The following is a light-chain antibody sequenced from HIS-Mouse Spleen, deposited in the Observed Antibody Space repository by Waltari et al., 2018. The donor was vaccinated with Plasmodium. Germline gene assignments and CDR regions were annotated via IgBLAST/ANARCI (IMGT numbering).Light chain of an antibody. Sequence: SYDLTQPSSVSVSPGQTARITCSGEVLAQTYARWFQQKPGQAPVLVIYKDSERPSGIPERFSGSSSGTTVTLTISGAQVEDEADYYCYSAADNNRVFGGGTKLTVL. J-gene: IGLJ3*02. V-gene: IGLV3-27*01. CDR2: KDS. CDR1: VLAQTY. CDR3: YSAADNNRV.